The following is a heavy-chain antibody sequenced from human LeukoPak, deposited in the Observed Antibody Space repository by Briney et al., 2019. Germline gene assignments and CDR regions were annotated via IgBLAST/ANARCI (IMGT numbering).Heavy chain of an antibody. CDR3: ARGGDYGDLRYFDY. CDR2: IYYSGST. V-gene: IGHV4-59*08. D-gene: IGHD4-17*01. J-gene: IGHJ4*02. Sequence: SETLSLTCTVSGGSISSYYWSWIRQPPGKGLEWIGYIYYSGSTNYNPSLKSRVTISVDTSKNQFSLKLSSVTAADTAVYYCARGGDYGDLRYFDYWGQGTLVTVSS. CDR1: GGSISSYY.